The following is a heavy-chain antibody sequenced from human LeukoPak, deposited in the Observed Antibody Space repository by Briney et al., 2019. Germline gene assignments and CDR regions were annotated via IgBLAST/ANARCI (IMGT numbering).Heavy chain of an antibody. J-gene: IGHJ4*02. Sequence: PGGSLRLFCAASEFSVGSNYMTWVRQAPGKGLEWVSLIYSGGSTYYADSVKGRFTISRDNSKNTLYLQMSSLRAEDTAVYYRARGPSGYHNTGGQGTLVTVSS. V-gene: IGHV3-66*01. CDR2: IYSGGST. CDR1: EFSVGSNY. CDR3: ARGPSGYHNT. D-gene: IGHD5-12*01.